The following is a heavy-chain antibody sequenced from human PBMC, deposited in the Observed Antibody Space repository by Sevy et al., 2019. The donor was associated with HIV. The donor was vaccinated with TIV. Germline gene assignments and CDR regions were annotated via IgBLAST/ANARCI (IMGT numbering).Heavy chain of an antibody. CDR1: GFTFDDYA. CDR3: AKPGLYCTNGVCYLGGMDV. J-gene: IGHJ6*02. V-gene: IGHV3-9*01. CDR2: ISWNSGSI. D-gene: IGHD2-8*01. Sequence: GGSLRLSCAASGFTFDDYAMHWVRQAPGKGLEWVSGISWNSGSIGYADSVKGRFTISRDNAKNSLYLQMNSLRGEDTALYYCAKPGLYCTNGVCYLGGMDVWGQGTTVTVSS.